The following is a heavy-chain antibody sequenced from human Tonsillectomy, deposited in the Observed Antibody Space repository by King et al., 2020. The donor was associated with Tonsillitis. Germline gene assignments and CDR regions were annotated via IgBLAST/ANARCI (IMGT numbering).Heavy chain of an antibody. CDR1: GFTFSSYA. CDR3: AKAVDTAMVCLDY. V-gene: IGHV3-23*04. CDR2: ISGSGGST. Sequence: QLVESGGGLVQPGGSLRLSCAASGFTFSSYAMNWGRQAPGKGLEWVSTISGSGGSTYYADSVKGRFSVSRDNSRNTLYLQMNSLRAEDTAVYYCAKAVDTAMVCLDYWGQGSLVTVSS. D-gene: IGHD5-18*01. J-gene: IGHJ4*02.